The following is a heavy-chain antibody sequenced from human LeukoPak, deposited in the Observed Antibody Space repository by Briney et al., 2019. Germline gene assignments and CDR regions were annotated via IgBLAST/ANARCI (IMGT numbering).Heavy chain of an antibody. CDR1: GGSISSYY. Sequence: PSETLSLTCTVSGGSISSYYWSWIRQPPGKGLEWIGYIYYSGSTNYNPSLKSRVTISVDTSKNQFSLKLSSVTAADTAVYYCARLKPTVSIAAPTTIDYWGQGTLVTVSS. CDR2: IYYSGST. CDR3: ARLKPTVSIAAPTTIDY. V-gene: IGHV4-59*08. J-gene: IGHJ4*02. D-gene: IGHD6-6*01.